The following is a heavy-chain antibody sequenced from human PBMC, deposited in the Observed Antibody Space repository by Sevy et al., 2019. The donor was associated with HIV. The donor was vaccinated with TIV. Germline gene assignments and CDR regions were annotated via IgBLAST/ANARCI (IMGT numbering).Heavy chain of an antibody. J-gene: IGHJ6*01. D-gene: IGHD3-16*02. CDR2: IYYSGST. V-gene: IGHV4-59*01. Sequence: SETLSLTCTVSGGSISSYYWSWIRQPPGKGLEWIGYIYYSGSTNYNPSLKSRVTISVDTSKNQFSLKLNSVTAADTAVYYCARALERDYIWGSYRYYSYGMDVWGQGTTVTVSS. CDR1: GGSISSYY. CDR3: ARALERDYIWGSYRYYSYGMDV.